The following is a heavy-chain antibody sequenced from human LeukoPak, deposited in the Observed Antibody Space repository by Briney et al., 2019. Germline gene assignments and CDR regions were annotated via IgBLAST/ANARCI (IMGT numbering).Heavy chain of an antibody. CDR2: ISAYNDNT. CDR3: ARADMTTPTRYFDL. V-gene: IGHV1-18*01. CDR1: GGTFTSYG. J-gene: IGHJ2*01. D-gene: IGHD4-17*01. Sequence: ASVKVSCKASGGTFTSYGISWVRQAPGQGLEWMGWISAYNDNTNYAQKLQGRVTMTTDTSTSTAYMELRSLRSDDTAVYYCARADMTTPTRYFDLWGRGTLVTVSS.